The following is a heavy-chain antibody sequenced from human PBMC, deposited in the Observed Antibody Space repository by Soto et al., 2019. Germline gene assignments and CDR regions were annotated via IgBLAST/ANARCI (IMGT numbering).Heavy chain of an antibody. CDR3: TTLNYGVDV. CDR2: IKSKTDGGTA. Sequence: LRLSCAASGFSFSNAWMSWVRQLPGKGLEWVGHIKSKTDGGTADYAAPVKGRFTISRDDSKNTLYLQMNSLKTEDTAMFYCTTLNYGVDVWGQGTTVTVSS. J-gene: IGHJ6*02. V-gene: IGHV3-15*01. CDR1: GFSFSNAW.